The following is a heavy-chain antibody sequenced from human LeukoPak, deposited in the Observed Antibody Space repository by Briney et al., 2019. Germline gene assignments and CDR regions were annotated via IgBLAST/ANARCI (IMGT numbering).Heavy chain of an antibody. J-gene: IGHJ5*02. D-gene: IGHD5-18*01. CDR2: IIPIFGTA. Sequence: GASVKVSCKASGGSFSSYAISWVRQAPGQGLEWMGRIIPIFGTANYAQKFQGRVTITTDESTSTAYMELSSLRSEDTAVYYCAREWDTAMVTKWFDPWGQGTPVTVSS. V-gene: IGHV1-69*05. CDR3: AREWDTAMVTKWFDP. CDR1: GGSFSSYA.